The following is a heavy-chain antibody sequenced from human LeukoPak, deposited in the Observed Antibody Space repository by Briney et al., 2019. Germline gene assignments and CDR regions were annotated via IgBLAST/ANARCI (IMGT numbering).Heavy chain of an antibody. CDR1: GFTFSSYA. CDR3: ARGPYGDYTAEYFQH. CDR2: ISYDGSNK. V-gene: IGHV3-30-3*01. D-gene: IGHD4-17*01. J-gene: IGHJ1*01. Sequence: GGSLRLSCAASGFTFSSYAMHWVRQAPGKGLEWVAVISYDGSNKYYADSVKGRFTISRDNSKNTLYLQMNSLRAEDTAVYYCARGPYGDYTAEYFQHWGQGTLVTVSS.